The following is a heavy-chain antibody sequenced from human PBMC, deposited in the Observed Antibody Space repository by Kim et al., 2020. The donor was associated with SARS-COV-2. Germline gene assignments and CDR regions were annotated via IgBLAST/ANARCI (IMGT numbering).Heavy chain of an antibody. CDR1: GFTFSSYG. CDR3: AKDAIVVVLDAFDI. CDR2: ISYDGSNK. J-gene: IGHJ3*02. V-gene: IGHV3-30*18. Sequence: GGSLRLSCAASGFTFSSYGMHWVRQAPGKGLEWVAVISYDGSNKYYADSVKGRFTISRDNSKNTLYLQMNSLRAEDTAVYYCAKDAIVVVLDAFDIWGQGTMVTVSS. D-gene: IGHD3-22*01.